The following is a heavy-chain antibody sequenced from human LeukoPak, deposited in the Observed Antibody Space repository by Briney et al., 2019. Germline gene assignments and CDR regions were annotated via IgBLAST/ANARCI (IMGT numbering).Heavy chain of an antibody. CDR2: MNPNSGNT. V-gene: IGHV1-8*01. J-gene: IGHJ4*02. Sequence: ASVKVSCKPSGYAFTSYDINLVRQATGQGLEWMGWMNPNSGNTGYAQKFQGRGIMTKYISMSTAYMELSSLRSEDTAVYYCARENGSYCRSTSCPKPFDYWGQGTLVTVSS. D-gene: IGHD2-2*01. CDR1: GYAFTSYD. CDR3: ARENGSYCRSTSCPKPFDY.